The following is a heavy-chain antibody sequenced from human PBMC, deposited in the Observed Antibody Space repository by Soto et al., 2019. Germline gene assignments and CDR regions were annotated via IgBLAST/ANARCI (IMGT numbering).Heavy chain of an antibody. D-gene: IGHD2-21*01. CDR2: IYSSGST. CDR3: ARNYDSSGDYYYALDV. Sequence: PSETLSLTCIVSGGSVSSGNYYWNWIRQPPGKGLEWIGYIYSSGSTKYSPSLKSRVTISADTSKKQVSLNMRSVTAADTAVSSCARNYDSSGDYYYALDVWGQGTAVTVSS. V-gene: IGHV4-61*01. CDR1: GGSVSSGNYY. J-gene: IGHJ6*02.